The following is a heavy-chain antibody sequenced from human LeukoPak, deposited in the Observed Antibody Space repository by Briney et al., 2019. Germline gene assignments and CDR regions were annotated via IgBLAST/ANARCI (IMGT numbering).Heavy chain of an antibody. Sequence: SETLSLTCTVSGGSISSYYWSWIRQPPGEGLEWIGYIYYSGSTNYNPSLKSRVTISVDTSKNQFSLKLSSVTAADTAVYYCARANWNYVDYWGQGTLVTVSS. J-gene: IGHJ4*02. CDR3: ARANWNYVDY. D-gene: IGHD1-1*01. CDR1: GGSISSYY. CDR2: IYYSGST. V-gene: IGHV4-59*01.